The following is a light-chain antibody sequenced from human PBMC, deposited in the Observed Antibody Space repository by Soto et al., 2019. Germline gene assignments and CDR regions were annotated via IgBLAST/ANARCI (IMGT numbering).Light chain of an antibody. Sequence: EIVLTQSPGTLSLSPGERAPLSCRASQSGSIHSLAWYQQKPGQAPRLLIYDTTTRAPGIPDRFSGSGSGTDFTLTISRMQPEDFAVYYCQYFDNSPPYTFGQGTRLE. J-gene: IGKJ5*01. CDR2: DTT. CDR3: QYFDNSPPYT. V-gene: IGKV3-20*01. CDR1: QSGSIHS.